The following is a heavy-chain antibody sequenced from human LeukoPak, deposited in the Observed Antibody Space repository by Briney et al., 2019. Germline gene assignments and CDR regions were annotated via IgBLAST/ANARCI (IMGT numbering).Heavy chain of an antibody. Sequence: PSETLSLTCAVYGGSFSGYYWSWIRQPPGKGLEWIGEINHSGSTNYNPSLKSRVTISVDTSKNQFSLKLSSVTAADTAVYYCARWMTTVTGFDYWGQGTLVTVSS. CDR3: ARWMTTVTGFDY. CDR2: INHSGST. J-gene: IGHJ4*02. V-gene: IGHV4-34*01. D-gene: IGHD4-11*01. CDR1: GGSFSGYY.